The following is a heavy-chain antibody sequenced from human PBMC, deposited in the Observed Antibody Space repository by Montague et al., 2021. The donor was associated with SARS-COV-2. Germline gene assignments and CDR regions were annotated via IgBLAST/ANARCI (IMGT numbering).Heavy chain of an antibody. CDR3: ARDGSAAAGLPRSYGLDV. CDR2: IYTSGST. Sequence: SETLSLTCTVSGGSISSYYWSWIRQPAGKGLEWIGRIYTSGSTNYNPSLKSRVTMSVDTSKSQFSLKLSSVTAADTAVYYCARDGSAAAGLPRSYGLDVWDQGTTVTVSS. J-gene: IGHJ6*02. V-gene: IGHV4-4*07. D-gene: IGHD6-25*01. CDR1: GGSISSYY.